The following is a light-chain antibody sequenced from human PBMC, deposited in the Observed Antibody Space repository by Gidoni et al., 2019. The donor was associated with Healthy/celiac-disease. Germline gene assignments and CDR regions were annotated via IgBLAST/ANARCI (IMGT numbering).Light chain of an antibody. V-gene: IGKV1-13*02. CDR3: QQFNSYPIT. CDR2: DAS. J-gene: IGKJ5*01. Sequence: ALQLTQSPSSLSASVGDRVTITCRASQGISSALAWYQQKPGKAPKLLIYDASSLESGVPSRFSGSGSGTDFTLTISSLQPEDFATYYCQQFNSYPITFXXXTRLEIK. CDR1: QGISSA.